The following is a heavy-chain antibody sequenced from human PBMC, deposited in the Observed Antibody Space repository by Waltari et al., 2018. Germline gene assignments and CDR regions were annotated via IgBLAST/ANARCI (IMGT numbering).Heavy chain of an antibody. Sequence: EVQLVESGGGLVQPGGSLRLSCEASGFMFSNWMHWVRQAPGKGLVWISRINPDANLITCADSVNGRFTVSRDYARNTLYLQMSSLRVEDTAVYYCARGMGDIWGQGTLVTVSS. CDR2: INPDANLI. D-gene: IGHD3-16*01. J-gene: IGHJ4*02. CDR1: GFMFSNW. CDR3: ARGMGDI. V-gene: IGHV3-74*01.